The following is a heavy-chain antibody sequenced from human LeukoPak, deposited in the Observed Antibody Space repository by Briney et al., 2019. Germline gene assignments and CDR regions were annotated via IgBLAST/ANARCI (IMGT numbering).Heavy chain of an antibody. CDR1: GFTFKDYY. D-gene: IGHD3-10*01. Sequence: GGSLRLSCAASGFTFKDYYMSWMRQAPGKGLEWISYVSRTSNYTDYTDSVKGRFTISRDNAKNSLYLQMDSLRAEDTAVYYCARDLTGSGASVVDPWGQGTLVTVSS. J-gene: IGHJ5*02. V-gene: IGHV3-11*05. CDR2: VSRTSNYT. CDR3: ARDLTGSGASVVDP.